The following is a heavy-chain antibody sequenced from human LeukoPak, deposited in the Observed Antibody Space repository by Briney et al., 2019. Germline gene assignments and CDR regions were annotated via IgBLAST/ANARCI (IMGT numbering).Heavy chain of an antibody. Sequence: GGSLRLSCAASGFTFDDYAMHWVRQGPGKGLEWVSGISWNSGTIGYADSVKGRFTISRDNSKNTLYLQMNSLRAEDTAVYYCAKDDSGSQDFDYWGQGTLVTVSS. V-gene: IGHV3-9*01. J-gene: IGHJ4*02. CDR3: AKDDSGSQDFDY. CDR1: GFTFDDYA. D-gene: IGHD1-26*01. CDR2: ISWNSGTI.